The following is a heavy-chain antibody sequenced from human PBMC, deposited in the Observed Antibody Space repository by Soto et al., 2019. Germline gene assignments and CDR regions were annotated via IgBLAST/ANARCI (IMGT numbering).Heavy chain of an antibody. CDR1: GGSVSSGRYY. V-gene: IGHV4-61*01. Sequence: SETLSLTCTVSGGSVSSGRYYWSWIRQPPGKGLEWIGYIYYSGSTNYNPSLKSRVTISVDTSKNQFSLKLSSVTSADTAVYYCARGGYGSGSYLYYGMDVWGQGTTVTVSS. J-gene: IGHJ6*02. D-gene: IGHD3-10*01. CDR3: ARGGYGSGSYLYYGMDV. CDR2: IYYSGST.